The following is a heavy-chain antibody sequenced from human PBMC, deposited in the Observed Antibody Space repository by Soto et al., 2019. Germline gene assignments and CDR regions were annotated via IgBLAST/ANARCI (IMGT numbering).Heavy chain of an antibody. J-gene: IGHJ6*02. D-gene: IGHD6-19*01. CDR2: ISAYNGNT. CDR3: AREIRIGSSGWSDYFFYGMDV. V-gene: IGHV1-18*04. CDR1: GYTFTSYG. Sequence: ASVKVSCKASGYTFTSYGISWVRQAPGQGLEWMGWISAYNGNTNYAQKLQGRVTMTTDTSTSTAYMELRSLRSDDTAVYYCAREIRIGSSGWSDYFFYGMDVWGPGTTVTVSS.